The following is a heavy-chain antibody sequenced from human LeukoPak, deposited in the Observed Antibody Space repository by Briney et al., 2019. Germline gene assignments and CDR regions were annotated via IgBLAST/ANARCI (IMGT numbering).Heavy chain of an antibody. CDR3: ARESSGYFY. J-gene: IGHJ4*02. V-gene: IGHV3-21*01. CDR2: ISSGSSFI. D-gene: IGHD3-22*01. CDR1: GFTFSTYS. Sequence: PGGSLRLSCAAPGFTFSTYSMNWVRQAPGKGLEWVSSISSGSSFIYYADSVKGRFTISRDNAKNSLFLQMNSLRAEGTAVYYCARESSGYFYWGQGTPVTVSS.